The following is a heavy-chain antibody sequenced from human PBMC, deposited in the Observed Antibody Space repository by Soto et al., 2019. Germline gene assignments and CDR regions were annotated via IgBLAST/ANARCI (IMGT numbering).Heavy chain of an antibody. CDR1: GFTFSSAA. CDR3: AKSLDIHYKNWFDP. V-gene: IGHV3-23*01. D-gene: IGHD4-4*01. Sequence: GGSLRLSCVAAGFTFSSAAMNWVRQAPGKGLEWVSIISDTGTRTHYADSVKGRFTISRDNSKNTLYLDMNSLRAEDTAVYYCAKSLDIHYKNWFDPWGQRTLVIVSS. J-gene: IGHJ5*02. CDR2: ISDTGTRT.